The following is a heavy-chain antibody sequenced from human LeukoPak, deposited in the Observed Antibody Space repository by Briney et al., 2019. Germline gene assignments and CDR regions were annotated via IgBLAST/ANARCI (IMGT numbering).Heavy chain of an antibody. CDR1: GFTFSNYN. CDR2: ISSNGGST. D-gene: IGHD2-15*01. V-gene: IGHV3-64*01. J-gene: IGHJ4*02. Sequence: PGGSLRLSCAASGFTFSNYNMNWVRQAPGKGLEYVSAISSNGGSTYYANSVKGRFTISRDNSKNTLYLQMGSLRAEDMAVYYCASCSGGSCYSFDYWGQGTLVTVSS. CDR3: ASCSGGSCYSFDY.